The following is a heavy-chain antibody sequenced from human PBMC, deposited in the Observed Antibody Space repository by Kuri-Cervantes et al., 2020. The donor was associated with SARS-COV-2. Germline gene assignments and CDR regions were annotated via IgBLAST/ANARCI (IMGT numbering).Heavy chain of an antibody. D-gene: IGHD3-10*01. CDR1: GGSFSGSY. CDR2: INHSGST. J-gene: IGHJ5*02. Sequence: GSLRLSCAVYGGSFSGSYWSWIRQPPGKGLEWIGEINHSGSTNYNPSLKSRVTISVDTSKNQFSLKLSSVTAADTAVYYCARVLNSGSYPYRGNWFDPWGQGTLVTVSS. V-gene: IGHV4-34*01. CDR3: ARVLNSGSYPYRGNWFDP.